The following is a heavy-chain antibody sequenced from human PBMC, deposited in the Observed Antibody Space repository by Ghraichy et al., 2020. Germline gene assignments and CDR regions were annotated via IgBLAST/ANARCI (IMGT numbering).Heavy chain of an antibody. V-gene: IGHV4-59*01. D-gene: IGHD2-2*01. CDR2: SYYSWST. J-gene: IGHJ5*02. CDR1: GGSISSYY. CDR3: ATFRGNVVVPAALRYEGVSGWFDP. Sequence: SETLSLTCTVSGGSISSYYWNWIRQPPGKGLEWIGYSYYSWSTNYNSTLKSRVTISVDTAKNQFSLKLSAVTAADTDGYDCATFRGNVVVPAALRYEGVSGWFDPGGQGTLVTVSS.